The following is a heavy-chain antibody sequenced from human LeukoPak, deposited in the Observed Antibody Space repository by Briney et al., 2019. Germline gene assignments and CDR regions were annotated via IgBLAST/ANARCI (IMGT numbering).Heavy chain of an antibody. V-gene: IGHV4-61*01. CDR2: IYYSGST. CDR3: AREDGRDYGDYLSFDY. J-gene: IGHJ4*02. CDR1: GGSVNSGSYY. D-gene: IGHD4-17*01. Sequence: SETLSLTCTVSGGSVNSGSYYWSWIRQPPGKGLEWIGYIYYSGSTNYNPSLKSRVTISVDTSKNQFSLKLSSVTAADTAVYYCAREDGRDYGDYLSFDYWGQGTLVTVSS.